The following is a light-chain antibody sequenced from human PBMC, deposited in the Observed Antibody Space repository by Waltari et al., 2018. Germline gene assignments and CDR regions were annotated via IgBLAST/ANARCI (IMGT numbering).Light chain of an antibody. CDR2: WAS. CDR1: QTFLYSSNNKNY. CDR3: QQYYSIPYT. V-gene: IGKV4-1*01. Sequence: DIVMTQSPDSLTVSLGERATVNCKSSQTFLYSSNNKNYLAWYQQRPGQPPKLLIYWASTRESGVPDRFSGSGSGTDFTLTISSLQAEDVAVYYCQQYYSIPYTFGPGTKLEIK. J-gene: IGKJ2*01.